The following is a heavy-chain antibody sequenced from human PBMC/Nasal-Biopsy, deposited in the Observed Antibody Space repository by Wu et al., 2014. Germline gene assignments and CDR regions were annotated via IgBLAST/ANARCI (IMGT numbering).Heavy chain of an antibody. D-gene: IGHD3-10*01. V-gene: IGHV3-48*04. J-gene: IGHJ4*02. CDR2: ISSGGGLI. Sequence: LRLSCATSGFTFSGYSMSWVRQAPGKGLEWIAYISSGGGLINYADSVNGRFTISRDCGESSLCLQMNSLRVEDTAVYFCARDFREMSFDYWGQGTLVTVSP. CDR1: GFTFSGYS. CDR3: ARDFREMSFDY.